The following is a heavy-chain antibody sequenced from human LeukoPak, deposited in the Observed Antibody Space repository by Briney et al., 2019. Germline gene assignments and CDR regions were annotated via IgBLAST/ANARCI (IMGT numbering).Heavy chain of an antibody. Sequence: GGSLRLSCAASGFTFSSYAMSWVRQAPGKGLEWVSAISGSGGSTCYADSVKGRFTISRDNSENTLYLQMNSLRAEDTAVYYCAKDSEMATIRQIDYWGQGTLVTVSS. CDR1: GFTFSSYA. J-gene: IGHJ4*02. V-gene: IGHV3-23*01. CDR2: ISGSGGST. D-gene: IGHD5-24*01. CDR3: AKDSEMATIRQIDY.